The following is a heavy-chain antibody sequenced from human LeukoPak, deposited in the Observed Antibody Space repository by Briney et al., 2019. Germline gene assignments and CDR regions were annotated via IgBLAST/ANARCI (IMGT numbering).Heavy chain of an antibody. CDR3: ARVQGCSSGVCYYYFDQ. D-gene: IGHD2-8*01. CDR2: ISGSGGST. J-gene: IGHJ4*02. V-gene: IGHV3-23*01. Sequence: GGSLRLSCAASGFTFSSYAMSWVRQAPGKGLEWVSAISGSGGSTYYADSVKGRFTISRDNSKNTLYLQMNSLRTEDTAVYYCARVQGCSSGVCYYYFDQWGQGTLVTVSS. CDR1: GFTFSSYA.